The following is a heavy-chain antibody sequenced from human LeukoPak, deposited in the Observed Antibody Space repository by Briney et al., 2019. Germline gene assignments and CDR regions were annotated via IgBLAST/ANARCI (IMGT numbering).Heavy chain of an antibody. J-gene: IGHJ3*02. Sequence: GGSLRLSCAASGFTVSSNYMSWVRQAPRKGLEWVSVIYSGGSTYYADSVKGRFTISRDNSKNTLYLQLNSLRAEDTAVYYCAREAYGGNSGAFDIWGQGTMVTVSS. CDR3: AREAYGGNSGAFDI. D-gene: IGHD4-23*01. V-gene: IGHV3-66*01. CDR2: IYSGGST. CDR1: GFTVSSNY.